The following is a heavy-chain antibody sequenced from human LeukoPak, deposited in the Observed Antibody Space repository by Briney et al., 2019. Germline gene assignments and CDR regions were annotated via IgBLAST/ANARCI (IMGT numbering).Heavy chain of an antibody. CDR1: GYTFTGYY. Sequence: ASVKVSCKASGYTFTGYYMHWVRQAPGQGLEWMGWINPNSGGTNYAQKFQGWVTMTRDTSISTAYMELSRLRSDDTAVYYCARDRYFSKSEDIAAAVFDYWGQGTLVTVSS. V-gene: IGHV1-2*04. J-gene: IGHJ4*02. D-gene: IGHD6-13*01. CDR3: ARDRYFSKSEDIAAAVFDY. CDR2: INPNSGGT.